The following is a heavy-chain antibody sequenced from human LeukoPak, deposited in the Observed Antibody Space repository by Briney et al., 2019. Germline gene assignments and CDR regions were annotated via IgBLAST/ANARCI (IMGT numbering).Heavy chain of an antibody. CDR2: IYYSGST. CDR3: ARVGSSSWYNFDY. J-gene: IGHJ4*02. V-gene: IGHV4-59*01. Sequence: SETLSLTCTVSGGSISSYYWSWIRQPPGKGLEWIGYIYYSGSTNYNPSLKNRVTISVDTSKNQFSLKLSSVTAADTAVYYCARVGSSSWYNFDYWGQGTLVTVSS. D-gene: IGHD6-13*01. CDR1: GGSISSYY.